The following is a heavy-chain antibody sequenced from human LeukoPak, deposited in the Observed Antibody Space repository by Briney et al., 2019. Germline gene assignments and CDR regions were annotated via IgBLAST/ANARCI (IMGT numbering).Heavy chain of an antibody. D-gene: IGHD2-15*01. CDR3: ARSLSGGSSSCFDY. CDR1: GFTFSSYG. CDR2: ISYDGSNK. Sequence: GGSLRLSCAASGFTFSSYGMHWVRQAPGKGLEWVAVISYDGSNKYYADSVKGRFTISRDNSKNTLYLQMNSLRAEDTAVYYCARSLSGGSSSCFDYWGQGTLVTVSS. V-gene: IGHV3-30*03. J-gene: IGHJ4*02.